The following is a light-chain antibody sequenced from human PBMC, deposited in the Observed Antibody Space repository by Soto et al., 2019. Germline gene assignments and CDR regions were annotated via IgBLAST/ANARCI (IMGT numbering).Light chain of an antibody. Sequence: QSALTQPASVSGSPGQSITISCTGTSSYVGSHNLVSWYQQHPGQAPKLLFYEVSKRPLGVSARFSASKSGNTASLTISGLQADDEADYSCCSYGGSRAVFGGGTQLTVL. CDR2: EVS. CDR3: CSYGGSRAV. J-gene: IGLJ7*01. CDR1: SSYVGSHNL. V-gene: IGLV2-23*02.